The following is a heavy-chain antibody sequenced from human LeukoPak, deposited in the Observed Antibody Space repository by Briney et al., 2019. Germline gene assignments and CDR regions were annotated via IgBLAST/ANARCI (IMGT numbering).Heavy chain of an antibody. D-gene: IGHD2-15*01. Sequence: GASVKVSCKASGGTFSSYAISWVRQAPGQGLEWMGRIIPILGIANYAQKFQGRVTITADKSTSTAYMELSSLRSEDTAVYYCASNPALGYCSGGSCPYYFDYWGQGTLVTVSS. J-gene: IGHJ4*02. V-gene: IGHV1-69*04. CDR1: GGTFSSYA. CDR3: ASNPALGYCSGGSCPYYFDY. CDR2: IIPILGIA.